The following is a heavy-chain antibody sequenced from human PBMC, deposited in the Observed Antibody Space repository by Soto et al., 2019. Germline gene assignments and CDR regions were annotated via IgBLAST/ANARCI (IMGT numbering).Heavy chain of an antibody. CDR1: GFTFSSYA. CDR3: GNRGGWSYDRSGWNLDY. D-gene: IGHD3-22*01. CDR2: ISGSGGST. Sequence: GGSLRLSCAASGFTFSSYAMSWVRQAPGKGLEWVSAISGSGGSTYYADSVKGRFTISRDNSKNTLYLQMNSLRAEDTAVYYCGNRGGWSYDRSGWNLDYGGQGALVAVSS. V-gene: IGHV3-23*01. J-gene: IGHJ4*02.